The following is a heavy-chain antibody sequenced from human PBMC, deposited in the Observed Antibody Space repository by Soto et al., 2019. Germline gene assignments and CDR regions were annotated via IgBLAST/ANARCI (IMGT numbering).Heavy chain of an antibody. CDR1: GASMSSGGYY. CDR3: ARDRRNNFFVP. Sequence: QVQLQESGPGLVKPSQTLSLTCTVSGASMSSGGYYWTWIRQSPGKGLEWIVYIYYSGSTYYYPFLESRVAISLDTSRSQFSLTRHSVTAADTAIYYCARDRRNNFFVPWGKGTLFTVSS. V-gene: IGHV4-31*03. J-gene: IGHJ5*02. CDR2: IYYSGST. D-gene: IGHD6-6*01.